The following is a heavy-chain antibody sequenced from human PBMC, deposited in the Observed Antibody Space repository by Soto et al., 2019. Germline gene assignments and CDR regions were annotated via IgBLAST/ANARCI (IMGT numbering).Heavy chain of an antibody. CDR1: GFTVSNTY. J-gene: IGHJ5*02. CDR2: IYTAGGT. CDR3: ARALPVAKGGFDP. D-gene: IGHD2-2*01. Sequence: GVSLRLSCAASGFTVSNTYMTWVRQPPGKGLECVSVIYTAGGTNYADSVKGRFIISRDNSKNTLYLQMNSLRAEDTAVYYCARALPVAKGGFDPWGKGTLVTDSS. V-gene: IGHV3-53*01.